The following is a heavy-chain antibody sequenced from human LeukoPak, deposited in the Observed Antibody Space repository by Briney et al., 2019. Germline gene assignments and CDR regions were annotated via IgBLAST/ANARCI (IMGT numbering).Heavy chain of an antibody. CDR1: GGSISSSNW. V-gene: IGHV4-4*02. CDR2: IYHSGST. J-gene: IGHJ4*02. D-gene: IGHD3-10*01. CDR3: ARVLYGSGSYYPDY. Sequence: SGTLSLTCAVSGGSISSSNWWSWVRQPPGKGLEWIGYIYHSGSTYYNPSLKSRVTISVDRSKNQFSLKLSSVIAADTAVYYCARVLYGSGSYYPDYWGQGTLVTVSS.